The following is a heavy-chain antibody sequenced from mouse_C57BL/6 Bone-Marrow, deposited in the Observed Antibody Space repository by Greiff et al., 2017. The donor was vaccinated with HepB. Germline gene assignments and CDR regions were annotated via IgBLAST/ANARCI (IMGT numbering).Heavy chain of an antibody. D-gene: IGHD1-1*01. CDR3: ARDADYGSGFAY. CDR1: GFTFSDFY. Sequence: EVKVVESGGGLVQSGRSLRLSCATSGFTFSDFYMEWVRQAPGKGLEWIAASRNKANDYTTEYSASVKGRFIVSRDTSQSILYLQMNALRAEDTAIYYCARDADYGSGFAYWGQGTLVTVSA. CDR2: SRNKANDYTT. V-gene: IGHV7-1*01. J-gene: IGHJ3*01.